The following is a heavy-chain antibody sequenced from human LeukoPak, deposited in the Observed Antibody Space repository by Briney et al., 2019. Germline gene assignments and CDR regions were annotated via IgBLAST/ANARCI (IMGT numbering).Heavy chain of an antibody. Sequence: GGSLKFSCAASGFTFTGYAMSWVRQAPGKGLEWVPLIIGSGGGTYYADYVKGRFTISRDNSKNTLYLQMNSLRAEDTAVYYCAKGGLDVVVPAATDPYGMDVWGQGTTVTVSS. J-gene: IGHJ6*02. CDR2: IIGSGGGT. CDR3: AKGGLDVVVPAATDPYGMDV. V-gene: IGHV3-23*01. D-gene: IGHD2-2*01. CDR1: GFTFTGYA.